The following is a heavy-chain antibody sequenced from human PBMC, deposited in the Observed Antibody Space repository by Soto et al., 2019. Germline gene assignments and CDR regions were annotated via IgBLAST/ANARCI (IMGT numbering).Heavy chain of an antibody. V-gene: IGHV2-5*02. D-gene: IGHD6-13*01. J-gene: IGHJ5*01. CDR1: GFSLSTSGVG. Sequence: QITLKESGPTLVKPTQTLTLTCTFSGFSLSTSGVGVGWIRQPPGKALEWLALIYWDDDKRYSPSLKSRLTKTKDTSKNQVVLTMTNMDPVDTATYYCAHNGPSIAAPVNWFDSWGQGTLVTVSS. CDR2: IYWDDDK. CDR3: AHNGPSIAAPVNWFDS.